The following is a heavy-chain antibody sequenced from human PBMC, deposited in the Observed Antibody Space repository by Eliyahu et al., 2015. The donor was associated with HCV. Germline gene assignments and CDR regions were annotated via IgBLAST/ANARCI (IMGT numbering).Heavy chain of an antibody. V-gene: IGHV3-33*01. CDR2: IWYDGRDK. D-gene: IGHD1-26*01. CDR1: GFTFSNXA. Sequence: QVHLVESGGGXVQPGRSLRLSCAAXGFTFSNXAMHWVXQAPGKGLEWVAVIWYDGRDKYDGDSVKGRFSIARDNSKNTLYLQMNSLRAEDTAVYYCARDQGSGTYRYYGMDVWGQGTTVTVSS. CDR3: ARDQGSGTYRYYGMDV. J-gene: IGHJ6*02.